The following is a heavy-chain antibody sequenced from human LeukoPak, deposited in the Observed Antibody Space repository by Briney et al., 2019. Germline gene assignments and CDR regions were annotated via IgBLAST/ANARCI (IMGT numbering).Heavy chain of an antibody. CDR1: GYTFTSYG. CDR2: ISANNGNT. J-gene: IGHJ4*02. V-gene: IGHV1-18*01. D-gene: IGHD3-10*01. Sequence: GASVKVSCKASGYTFTSYGISWVRQAPGQGLEWMGWISANNGNTNYAQKLQGRVTMTTDTSTSTAYMELRSLRSDDTAVYYCARANPYYYGSGSYIVPDYWGQGTLVTVSS. CDR3: ARANPYYYGSGSYIVPDY.